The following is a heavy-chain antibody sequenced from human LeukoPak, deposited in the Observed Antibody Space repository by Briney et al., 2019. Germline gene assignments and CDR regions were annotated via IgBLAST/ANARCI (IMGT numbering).Heavy chain of an antibody. J-gene: IGHJ3*02. CDR3: ARVYYDSGTYSYAFDI. CDR2: IKRDGSEK. D-gene: IGHD3-22*01. CDR1: GFTFSSYW. Sequence: PGGSLRLSCAASGFTFSSYWMSWVRQAPGEGLEWVANIKRDGSEKSYVGSVKGRFTISRDNAKNSPYLQMNSLRAEDTAVYYCARVYYDSGTYSYAFDIWGQGTMVTVSS. V-gene: IGHV3-7*01.